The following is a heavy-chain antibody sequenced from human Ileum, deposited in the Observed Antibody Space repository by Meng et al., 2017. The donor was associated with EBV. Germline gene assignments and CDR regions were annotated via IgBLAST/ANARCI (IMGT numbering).Heavy chain of an antibody. D-gene: IGHD3-22*01. Sequence: QVHREDAGPGRVKPSEPLYLPWAVSGGSISRSDWWSWVRQPPGKGLEWIGETSHSGSTNYSPSLKSRVTISLDKSKNQLSLKLNSVTAADTAVYYCASSDYYRSDYWGQGTLVTVSS. V-gene: IGHV4-4*02. J-gene: IGHJ4*02. CDR3: ASSDYYRSDY. CDR2: TSHSGST. CDR1: GGSISRSDW.